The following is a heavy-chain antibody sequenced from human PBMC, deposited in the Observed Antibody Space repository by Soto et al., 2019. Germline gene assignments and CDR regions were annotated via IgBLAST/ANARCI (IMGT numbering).Heavy chain of an antibody. CDR1: GYTFTSYA. CDR3: ARESAYCGGDCYPNWFDP. CDR2: INAGNGNT. J-gene: IGHJ5*02. D-gene: IGHD2-21*02. Sequence: ASVKVSCEASGYTFTSYAIHWVRQAPGQRLEWMGWINAGNGNTKYSQKFQGRVTITRDTSASTAYMELSSLRSEDTAVYYCARESAYCGGDCYPNWFDPWGQGTMVTV. V-gene: IGHV1-3*01.